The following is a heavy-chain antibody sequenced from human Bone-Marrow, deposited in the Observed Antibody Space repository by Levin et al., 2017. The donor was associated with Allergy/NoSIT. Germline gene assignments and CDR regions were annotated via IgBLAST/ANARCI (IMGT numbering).Heavy chain of an antibody. V-gene: IGHV3-23*01. Sequence: ASETLSLTCAGSGFTLSDSATTWVRQAPGEGLVWVSGISDSGSTTYYADSVRGRFTISRDISTNTVFLQMNSLSAEDTALYYCARGSYCTAGTCYSRLGYWGQGTLVTVSS. J-gene: IGHJ4*02. CDR1: GFTLSDSA. CDR3: ARGSYCTAGTCYSRLGY. D-gene: IGHD2-15*01. CDR2: ISDSGSTT.